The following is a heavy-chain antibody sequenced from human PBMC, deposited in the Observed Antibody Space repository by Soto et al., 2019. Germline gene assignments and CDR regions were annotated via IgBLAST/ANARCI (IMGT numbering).Heavy chain of an antibody. D-gene: IGHD3-10*01. CDR2: IIPLFGTA. Sequence: QVQLVQSGADVKKPGSSVKVSCQASGVTFSSETLGWVRQAPGQGLEWVWGIIPLFGTASYAQKFQGRVKITADESTSTVYLELSSLRSDDTAVYFCATELGENPASPFDAWGQGTLVTVSS. CDR3: ATELGENPASPFDA. CDR1: GVTFSSET. J-gene: IGHJ4*02. V-gene: IGHV1-69*01.